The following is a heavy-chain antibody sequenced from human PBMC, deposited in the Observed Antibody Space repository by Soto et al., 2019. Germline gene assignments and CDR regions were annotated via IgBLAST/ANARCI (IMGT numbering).Heavy chain of an antibody. CDR3: ARETSVIIPAAQQSRFDS. CDR1: GYSFMKYG. V-gene: IGHV1-18*01. CDR2: ISPYSGYT. Sequence: ASVKVSCKGFGYSFMKYGINWVRQAPGQGLEWVGWISPYSGYTHSAQKFHGRLTLTTDTAASTAYMELRILRSADTALYYCARETSVIIPAAQQSRFDSWGRGNLVTFSS. J-gene: IGHJ4*02. D-gene: IGHD2-2*01.